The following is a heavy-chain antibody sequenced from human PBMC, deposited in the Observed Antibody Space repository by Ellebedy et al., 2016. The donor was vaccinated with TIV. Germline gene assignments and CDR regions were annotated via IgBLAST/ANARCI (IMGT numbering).Heavy chain of an antibody. Sequence: ASVKVSXXTSGFSFNNYYMHWVRQAPGLGLEWMGRITLSGTTIYAQKFQGRVTMTRDTSTTTVYMELSSLRSEDTAVYYCARERSSGYYYADYWGQGTLVTVSS. V-gene: IGHV1-46*02. CDR3: ARERSSGYYYADY. D-gene: IGHD3-22*01. CDR1: GFSFNNYY. CDR2: ITLSGTT. J-gene: IGHJ4*02.